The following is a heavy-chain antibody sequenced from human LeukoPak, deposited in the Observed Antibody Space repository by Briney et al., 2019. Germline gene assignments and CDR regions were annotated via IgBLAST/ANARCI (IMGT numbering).Heavy chain of an antibody. CDR1: GFTFSSYA. Sequence: GGPLRLSCVASGFTFSSYAMGWVRQAPGKRPEWVSSLTDSGGTTYYVDSVKGRFTISRDNSKNTLYLHMNSLRAEDTAVYFCAKLSAGSAAWYSLHYDFWGQGTLVTVSS. J-gene: IGHJ4*02. V-gene: IGHV3-23*01. CDR2: LTDSGGTT. D-gene: IGHD6-13*01. CDR3: AKLSAGSAAWYSLHYDF.